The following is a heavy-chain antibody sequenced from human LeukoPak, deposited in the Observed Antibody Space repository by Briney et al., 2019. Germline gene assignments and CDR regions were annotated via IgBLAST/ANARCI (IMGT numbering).Heavy chain of an antibody. J-gene: IGHJ4*02. V-gene: IGHV1-18*01. CDR3: TRDQSMCSGGSCYCAY. CDR2: ISADNGNT. CDR1: GYTFTSYG. Sequence: ASVKVSCKASGYTFTSYGITWVRQAPGQGLEWRGWISADNGNTNYAQKLQGRITMTTDTSTSTAYMELRSLRSDEPAVYCCTRDQSMCSGGSCYCAYWGQGTLVTVSS. D-gene: IGHD2-15*01.